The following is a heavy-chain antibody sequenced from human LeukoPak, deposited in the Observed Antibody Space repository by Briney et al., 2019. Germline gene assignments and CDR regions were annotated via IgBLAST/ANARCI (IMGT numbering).Heavy chain of an antibody. CDR3: AKDLSGSYGY. Sequence: GGSLRLSCAASGFTFSSYAMSWVRQAPGKGLELFSAISGSGGSTYYADSVKSRFTISRDNSKNTLYLQMNSLRAEDTAVYYCAKDLSGSYGYWGQGTLVTVSS. V-gene: IGHV3-23*01. J-gene: IGHJ4*02. CDR1: GFTFSSYA. CDR2: ISGSGGST. D-gene: IGHD1-26*01.